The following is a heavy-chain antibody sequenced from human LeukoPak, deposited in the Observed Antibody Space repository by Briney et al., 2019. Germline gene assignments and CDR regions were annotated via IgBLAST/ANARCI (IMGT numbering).Heavy chain of an antibody. J-gene: IGHJ3*02. CDR3: ARLSSWVFEI. D-gene: IGHD3-16*01. CDR2: IYSGGST. V-gene: IGHV3-53*01. CDR1: GFTVSSSY. Sequence: GGSLRLSCAASGFTVSSSYMSWVRQAPGKGLEWVSVIYSGGSTYYADSVKGRFTIPRDNAKNLLYLQMNSLRAEDTAVYFCARLSSWVFEIWGQGTMVTVSS.